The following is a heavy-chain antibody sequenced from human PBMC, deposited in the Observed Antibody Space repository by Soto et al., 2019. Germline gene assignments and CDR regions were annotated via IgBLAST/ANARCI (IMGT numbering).Heavy chain of an antibody. V-gene: IGHV4-34*01. D-gene: IGHD6-13*01. Sequence: QVQLQQWGAGLLKPSETLSLTCAVYGGSFSGYYWSWIRQPPGKGLEWIGEINHSGSTNYNPSLKSRVTISVDTSKNQFSLKLSSVTAADTAVYYCARERDSSPPHRKRGNYYYMDVWGKGTTVTVSS. CDR1: GGSFSGYY. CDR2: INHSGST. J-gene: IGHJ6*03. CDR3: ARERDSSPPHRKRGNYYYMDV.